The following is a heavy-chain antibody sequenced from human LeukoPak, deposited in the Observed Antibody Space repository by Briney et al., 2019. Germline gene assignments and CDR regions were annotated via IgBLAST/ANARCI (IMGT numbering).Heavy chain of an antibody. CDR1: GFTFSSYA. V-gene: IGHV3-23*01. CDR2: ISGSGGST. Sequence: GGSLRLSCAASGFTFSSYAMSWVRQAPGKGLEWVSAISGSGGSTYYADSVKGRFTISRDNSKNTVYLQMNSLRAEDTAVYYCAKGLGIALWSGVDYWGQGTLVTVSS. CDR3: AKGLGIALWSGVDY. D-gene: IGHD6-13*01. J-gene: IGHJ4*02.